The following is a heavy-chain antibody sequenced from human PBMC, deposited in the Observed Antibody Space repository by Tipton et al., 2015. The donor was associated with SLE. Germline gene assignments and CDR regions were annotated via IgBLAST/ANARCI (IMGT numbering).Heavy chain of an antibody. Sequence: TLSLTCTVSGGSISSHYWSWIRQPPGKGLEWIGYIYTSGSTYYNPSLKSRVTISVDTSKNQFSLKLSSVTAADTAVYYCASYVEMATTLMDVWGKGTTVTVSS. V-gene: IGHV4-4*08. J-gene: IGHJ6*03. D-gene: IGHD5-24*01. CDR1: GGSISSHY. CDR3: ASYVEMATTLMDV. CDR2: IYTSGST.